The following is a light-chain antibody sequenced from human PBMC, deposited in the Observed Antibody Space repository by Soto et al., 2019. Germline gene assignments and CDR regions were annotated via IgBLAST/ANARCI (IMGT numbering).Light chain of an antibody. Sequence: ELVWTQSPGTLSLSPGERATLSCRASQSVSSNLLAWYQEKPCQAPRLLIYGASSRATGIPDRFSGSGSGTDFTPTISRLEPQDFAVYYCRQYGRSLPSAIGGGTKVDIK. V-gene: IGKV3-20*01. J-gene: IGKJ4*01. CDR1: QSVSSNL. CDR3: RQYGRSLPSA. CDR2: GAS.